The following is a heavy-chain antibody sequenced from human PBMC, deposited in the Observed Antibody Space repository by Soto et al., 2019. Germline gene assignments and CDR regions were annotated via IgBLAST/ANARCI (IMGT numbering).Heavy chain of an antibody. Sequence: VGSLRLSCAASGFTFSSYGMHWVRQAPGKGLEWVAVIWYDGSNKYYADSVKGRFTISRDNSKNTLYLQMNSLRAEDTAVYYCAREEDYGYGMDVWGQGTTVTVSS. J-gene: IGHJ6*02. D-gene: IGHD4-17*01. V-gene: IGHV3-33*08. CDR1: GFTFSSYG. CDR2: IWYDGSNK. CDR3: AREEDYGYGMDV.